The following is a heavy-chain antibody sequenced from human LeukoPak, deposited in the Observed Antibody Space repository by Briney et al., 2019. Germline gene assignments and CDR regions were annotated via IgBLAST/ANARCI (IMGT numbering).Heavy chain of an antibody. Sequence: ASVKVSCKASGGTFSSYAISWVRQAPGQGLEWMGRIIPILGIANYAQKFQGRVTITADKSTSTAHMELSSLRSEDTAVYYCARGVRYSSSWTKFDYWGQGTLVTVSS. J-gene: IGHJ4*02. V-gene: IGHV1-69*04. CDR1: GGTFSSYA. D-gene: IGHD6-13*01. CDR2: IIPILGIA. CDR3: ARGVRYSSSWTKFDY.